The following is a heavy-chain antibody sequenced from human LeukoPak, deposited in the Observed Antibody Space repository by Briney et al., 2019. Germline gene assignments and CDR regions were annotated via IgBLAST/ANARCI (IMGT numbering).Heavy chain of an antibody. CDR3: ARAYGFWSGYRFSGYGMDV. CDR1: GYTFTGYY. V-gene: IGHV1-2*02. J-gene: IGHJ6*02. D-gene: IGHD3-3*01. Sequence: ASVKVSCKASGYTFTGYYMHWVRQAPGQGLEWMGWINPNSGGTNYAQKFQGRVTMTRDTSISTAYMELSRLRSDDTAVYYCARAYGFWSGYRFSGYGMDVWGQGTTVTVSS. CDR2: INPNSGGT.